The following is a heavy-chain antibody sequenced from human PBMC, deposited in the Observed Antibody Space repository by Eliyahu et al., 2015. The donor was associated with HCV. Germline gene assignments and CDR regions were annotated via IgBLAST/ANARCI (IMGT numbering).Heavy chain of an antibody. J-gene: IGHJ5*02. Sequence: QVQLQESGPGLVKPSETLSLTCTVXGGSITTYSWXWIRQPPGKGLEWIGYXHYSGSTNYNPSLKSRVTISIDTSKNQFSLNLTSVTAADTAMYYCASGGGGIAVTGTGGWFDPWGQGTLVTVSS. D-gene: IGHD6-19*01. CDR1: GGSITTYS. CDR2: XHYSGST. CDR3: ASGGGGIAVTGTGGWFDP. V-gene: IGHV4-59*01.